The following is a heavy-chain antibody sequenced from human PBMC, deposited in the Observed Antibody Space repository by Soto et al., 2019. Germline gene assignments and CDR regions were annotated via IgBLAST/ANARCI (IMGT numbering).Heavy chain of an antibody. CDR3: ARGRRRSSFDY. J-gene: IGHJ4*02. V-gene: IGHV4-39*07. CDR1: SGSISTSSSY. CDR2: INHSGST. Sequence: SETLSLTCTVSSGSISTSSSYWSWIRQPPGKGLEWIGEINHSGSTNYNPSLKSRVTISVDTSKNQFSLKLSSVTAADTAVYYCARGRRRSSFDYWGQGTLVTVSS.